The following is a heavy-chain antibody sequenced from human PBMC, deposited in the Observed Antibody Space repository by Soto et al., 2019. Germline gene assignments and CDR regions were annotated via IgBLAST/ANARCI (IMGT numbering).Heavy chain of an antibody. V-gene: IGHV1-18*04. CDR3: ARGQIQSDFDY. Sequence: GASVKVSCKDPGSTFTSNGLNWVRQAPGQGREWMGWITAYNDNTNYAQKVQGRAILTIDTSTTTGYMELRSLRSDDTAVYYCARGQIQSDFDYWVQGTLVTVSS. CDR2: ITAYNDNT. J-gene: IGHJ4*02. CDR1: GSTFTSNG. D-gene: IGHD3-3*01.